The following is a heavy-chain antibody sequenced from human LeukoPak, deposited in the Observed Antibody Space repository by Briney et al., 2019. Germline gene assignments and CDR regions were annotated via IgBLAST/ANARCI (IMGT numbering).Heavy chain of an antibody. CDR2: ISGSGGST. CDR3: AREGGEYQLLEGYYYYGMDV. D-gene: IGHD2-2*01. V-gene: IGHV3-23*01. Sequence: GGSLRLSCAASGFTFSSYAMSWVRQAPGKGLEWVSAISGSGGSTYYADSVKGRFAISRDNSKNTLYLQMNSLRAEDTAVYYCAREGGEYQLLEGYYYYGMDVWGQGTTVTVSS. J-gene: IGHJ6*02. CDR1: GFTFSSYA.